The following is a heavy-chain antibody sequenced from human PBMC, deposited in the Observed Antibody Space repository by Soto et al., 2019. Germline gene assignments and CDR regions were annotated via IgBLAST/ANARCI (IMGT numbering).Heavy chain of an antibody. V-gene: IGHV1-2*04. D-gene: IGHD1-26*01. CDR3: ARDRSGSYYLYFSMDV. CDR2: INPNTGGT. CDR1: GYTFTGYY. J-gene: IGHJ6*02. Sequence: ASVKVSCKASGYTFTGYYVHWVRQAPGQGLEWMGWINPNTGGTNYAQKFQGWVTMTRDTSISTAYMELNRLRSDDTAVYYCARDRSGSYYLYFSMDVWGQGTTVTVSS.